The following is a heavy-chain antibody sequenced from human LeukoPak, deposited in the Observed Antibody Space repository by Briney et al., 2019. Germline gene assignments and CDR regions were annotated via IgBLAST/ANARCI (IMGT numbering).Heavy chain of an antibody. CDR3: ARASCVSDADAVC. Sequence: GGSLRLSCAASGISFTNYAMSWVRQAPARGLEWVSRLRGNGDTFYADSVKGRFTLSRAGSRHIVYLQRHNLTGDDTATYYCARASCVSDADAVCWGQGTQVTVSS. CDR1: GISFTNYA. CDR2: LRGNGDT. J-gene: IGHJ4*02. D-gene: IGHD6-19*01. V-gene: IGHV3-23*01.